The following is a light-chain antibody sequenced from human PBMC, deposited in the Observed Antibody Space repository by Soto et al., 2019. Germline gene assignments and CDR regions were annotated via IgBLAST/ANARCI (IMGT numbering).Light chain of an antibody. J-gene: IGKJ1*01. CDR2: DAS. V-gene: IGKV1-5*01. CDR1: QSISSW. Sequence: DIQMTPSPSTLSASVVYIFTITFLASQSISSWLAWYQQKPGKAPKLLIYDASSLESGVPSRFSGSGSGTEFTLTISSLQPDDFATYYCQKYNSYPWKCGQGNKGDIK. CDR3: QKYNSYPWK.